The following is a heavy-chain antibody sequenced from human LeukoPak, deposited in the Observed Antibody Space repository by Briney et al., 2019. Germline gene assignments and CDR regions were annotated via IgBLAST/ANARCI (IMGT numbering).Heavy chain of an antibody. D-gene: IGHD7-27*01. CDR2: IIPIFGTA. CDR1: GGTFSSYA. J-gene: IGHJ4*02. Sequence: SVKVSRKASGGTFSSYAISWVRQAPGQGLEWMGGIIPIFGTANYAQKFQGRVTITADESTSTAYMELSSLRSEDTAVYYCATSPGDRFLDYWGQGTLVTVSS. CDR3: ATSPGDRFLDY. V-gene: IGHV1-69*13.